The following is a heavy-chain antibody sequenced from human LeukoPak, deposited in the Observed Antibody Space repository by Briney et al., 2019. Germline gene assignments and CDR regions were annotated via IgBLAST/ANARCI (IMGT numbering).Heavy chain of an antibody. CDR1: GYTFTSYG. D-gene: IGHD6-19*01. Sequence: ASVKVSCKASGYTFTSYGINWVRQAPGQGLEWMGWISGHNGHTNYVQKMQGRVTMTTDTSTNTAYMELRNLTSDDTAVYYCARGPGIAVPGVFDYWGQGSLVTVSS. J-gene: IGHJ4*02. CDR2: ISGHNGHT. V-gene: IGHV1-18*04. CDR3: ARGPGIAVPGVFDY.